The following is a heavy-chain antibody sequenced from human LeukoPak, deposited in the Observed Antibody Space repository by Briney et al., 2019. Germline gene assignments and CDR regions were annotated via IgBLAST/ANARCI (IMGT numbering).Heavy chain of an antibody. CDR2: IDNDGRDT. Sequence: GGSLRLSCAASEFTFSNYWMHWVRQAPGEGLVWVSRIDNDGRDTIYADSEKGRFTISRDNGKNTLYLQMNSLRAEDTAVYYCARGGYHHGFDIWGQGTLVTVSS. CDR1: EFTFSNYW. J-gene: IGHJ3*02. CDR3: ARGGYHHGFDI. V-gene: IGHV3-74*01. D-gene: IGHD1-14*01.